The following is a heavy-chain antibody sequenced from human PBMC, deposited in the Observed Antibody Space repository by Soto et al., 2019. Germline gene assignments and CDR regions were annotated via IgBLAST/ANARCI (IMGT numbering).Heavy chain of an antibody. CDR3: ARSLPVQGYSGYDFRGLFDY. J-gene: IGHJ4*02. CDR2: IYYSGST. D-gene: IGHD5-12*01. V-gene: IGHV4-59*01. Sequence: PSETLSLTCTVSGGSINSYYWSWIRQPTGKGLEWIGYIYYSGSTNYNPSLKSRVTISVDTSKNQFSLKLSSVTAADTAVYYCARSLPVQGYSGYDFRGLFDYWGQGTLVTVSS. CDR1: GGSINSYY.